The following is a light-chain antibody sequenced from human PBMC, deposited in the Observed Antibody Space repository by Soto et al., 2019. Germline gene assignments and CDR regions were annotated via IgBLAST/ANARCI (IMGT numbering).Light chain of an antibody. V-gene: IGKV3-20*01. CDR2: GAS. Sequence: EIVLTQSPGTLSLSPGDRATLSCRASQSISSNYLARYQQKPGQPPRLLIYGASSTATGIPDRFSGSGSGTDFNVTIIRLEPGDCGIFYCEPYGSWTLGQGTKVEIK. CDR3: EPYGSWT. J-gene: IGKJ1*01. CDR1: QSISSNY.